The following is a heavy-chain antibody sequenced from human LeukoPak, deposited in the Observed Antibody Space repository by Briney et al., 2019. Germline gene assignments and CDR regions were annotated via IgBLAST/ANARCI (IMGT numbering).Heavy chain of an antibody. V-gene: IGHV3-30-3*01. D-gene: IGHD3-22*01. J-gene: IGHJ4*02. CDR2: MSSDGNTK. CDR1: GFIFSNLP. Sequence: AGGSLRLSCAASGFIFSNLPLHWVRQTPDKGLECVAIMSSDGNTKYYANSVRGRFTVSRDNSKNTVYLQMNSLRVEDTAVYYCATDIYDSSGFDYWGQGTLVTVSS. CDR3: ATDIYDSSGFDY.